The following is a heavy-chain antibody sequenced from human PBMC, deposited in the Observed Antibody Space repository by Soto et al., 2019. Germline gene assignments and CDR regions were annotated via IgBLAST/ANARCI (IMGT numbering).Heavy chain of an antibody. J-gene: IGHJ2*01. CDR1: GGSFSGYY. CDR3: ARESHDILTGPPWVWYFDL. Sequence: QVQLQQWGAGPLRPLETLSLTCGVSGGSFSGYYWAWIRQSPGKGLEWIGENNDRGSINYNPSLKSRVSSSVDTSKNHYSLNLRSVTAADTAVYYCARESHDILTGPPWVWYFDLWGRGTLVTVSS. CDR2: NNDRGSI. D-gene: IGHD3-9*01. V-gene: IGHV4-34*01.